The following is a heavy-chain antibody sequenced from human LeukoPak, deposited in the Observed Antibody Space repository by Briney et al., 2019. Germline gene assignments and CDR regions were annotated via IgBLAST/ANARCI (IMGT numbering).Heavy chain of an antibody. CDR3: CRGGSQTFDY. J-gene: IGHJ4*02. V-gene: IGHV4-31*03. CDR2: IYYSGST. CDR1: GGSISSGGYY. D-gene: IGHD2-15*01. Sequence: PSETLSLTCTVSGGSISSGGYYWSWIRQHPGKGLEWIGYIYYSGSTYYNPSLKSRVTISVDTSKNQFSLKLSSVTAADTAVYYCCRGGSQTFDYWGQGTLVTVSS.